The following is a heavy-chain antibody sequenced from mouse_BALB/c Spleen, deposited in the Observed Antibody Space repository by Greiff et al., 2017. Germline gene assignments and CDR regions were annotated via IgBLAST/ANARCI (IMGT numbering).Heavy chain of an antibody. CDR2: IRNKANGYTT. V-gene: IGHV7-3*02. Sequence: EVKVVESGGGLVQPGGSLRLSCATSGFTFTDYYMSWVRQPPGKALEWLGFIRNKANGYTTEYSASVKGRFTISRDNSQSILYLQMNTLRAEDSATYYCARDGGKEPGAYWGQGTLVTVSA. J-gene: IGHJ3*01. CDR3: ARDGGKEPGAY. CDR1: GFTFTDYY.